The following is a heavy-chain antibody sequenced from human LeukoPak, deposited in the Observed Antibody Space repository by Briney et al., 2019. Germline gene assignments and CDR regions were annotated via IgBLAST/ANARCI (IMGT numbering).Heavy chain of an antibody. CDR2: IYSGGST. J-gene: IGHJ4*02. V-gene: IGHV3-66*01. CDR1: GSTVSSNY. CDR3: ARGRVMYSSGWDLPGY. Sequence: GGSLRLSCAASGSTVSSNYMSWVRQAPGKGLEWVSVIYSGGSTYYADSVKGRFTISRDNSKNTLYLQMNSLRAEDTAVYYCARGRVMYSSGWDLPGYWGQGTLVTVSS. D-gene: IGHD6-19*01.